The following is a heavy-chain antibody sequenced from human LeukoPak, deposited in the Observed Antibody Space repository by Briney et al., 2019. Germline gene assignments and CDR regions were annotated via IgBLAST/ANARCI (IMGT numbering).Heavy chain of an antibody. D-gene: IGHD3-22*01. CDR1: GGSISSYY. J-gene: IGHJ5*02. CDR3: ARVDYYDSSGYYGNWFDP. CDR2: IYYSGST. Sequence: SETLSLTCTVSGGSISSYYWSWIRQPPGKGLEWIGYIYYSGSTNYNPSLKSRVTISVDMSKNQFSLKLSSVTAADTAVYYCARVDYYDSSGYYGNWFDPWGQGTLVTVSS. V-gene: IGHV4-59*01.